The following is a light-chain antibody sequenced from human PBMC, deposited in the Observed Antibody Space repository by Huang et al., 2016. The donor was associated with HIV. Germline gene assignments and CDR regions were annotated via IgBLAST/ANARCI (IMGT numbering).Light chain of an antibody. CDR2: DAS. CDR1: QSVNNK. Sequence: EVVMTQPPVTLSVSPGERATLSCRASQSVNNKLAWFQQKPGQAPRLLIHDASIRATGIPDRFSGSGSGTEFTLTISSLQSEDFAVYYCQQYNNWPPWTFGQGTKVEIK. V-gene: IGKV3-15*01. J-gene: IGKJ1*01. CDR3: QQYNNWPPWT.